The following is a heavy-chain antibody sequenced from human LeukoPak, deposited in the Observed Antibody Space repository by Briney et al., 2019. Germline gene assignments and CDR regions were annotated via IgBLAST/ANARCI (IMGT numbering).Heavy chain of an antibody. CDR3: VGDGPAMVRGVYDAFDF. D-gene: IGHD3-10*01. Sequence: ASVKVSCKASGYTFTGYYMHWVRQAPGQGLEWMGWINANSGGTNYAQKFQGRVTMTRDTSISTAYMELSRLRSDDTAVYYCVGDGPAMVRGVYDAFDFWGQGTMVTVSS. J-gene: IGHJ3*01. CDR1: GYTFTGYY. V-gene: IGHV1-2*02. CDR2: INANSGGT.